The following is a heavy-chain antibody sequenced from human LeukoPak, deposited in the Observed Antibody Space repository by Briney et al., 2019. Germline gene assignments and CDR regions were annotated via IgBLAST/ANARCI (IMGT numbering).Heavy chain of an antibody. CDR3: ARDTRDYDILTSEGAFDI. Sequence: ASVTVSCKASGGTFSSYAISWVRQAPAQGLELMGRIIPIFGTANYAQKFQGRVTITADKSTSTAYMELSSLRSEDTAVYYCARDTRDYDILTSEGAFDIWGQGTMVTVSS. CDR2: IIPIFGTA. V-gene: IGHV1-69*06. J-gene: IGHJ3*02. CDR1: GGTFSSYA. D-gene: IGHD3-9*01.